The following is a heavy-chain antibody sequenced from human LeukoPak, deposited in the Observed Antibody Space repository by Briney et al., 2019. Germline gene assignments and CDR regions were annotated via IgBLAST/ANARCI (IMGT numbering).Heavy chain of an antibody. D-gene: IGHD6-13*01. CDR1: GFTFSSYW. J-gene: IGHJ6*03. CDR3: AREQQPYYYYYYMDV. CDR2: IKKDGSEK. V-gene: IGHV3-7*01. Sequence: PGGSLSLSCAASGFTFSSYWMSWVRQAPGKGLEWVANIKKDGSEKYYVDSVKGRFTISRDNAKTSLYLQMNSLRAEDTAVYYCAREQQPYYYYYYMDVWGKGTTVTVSS.